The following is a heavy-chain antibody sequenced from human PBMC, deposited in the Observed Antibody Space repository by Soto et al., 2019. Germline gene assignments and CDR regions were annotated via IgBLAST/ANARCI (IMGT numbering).Heavy chain of an antibody. CDR1: GVSISDTSYY. Sequence: QLQLQESGPGLVKPSGTLSLTCNVSGVSISDTSYYWGWIRQPPGKGLEWIGTIYFNGNTFYNPSLKSRLTISVDTSKNQISLRLTSVTAADTAVYYCARQGSYWGQGTLVAVSS. V-gene: IGHV4-39*01. CDR2: IYFNGNT. J-gene: IGHJ4*02. CDR3: ARQGSY.